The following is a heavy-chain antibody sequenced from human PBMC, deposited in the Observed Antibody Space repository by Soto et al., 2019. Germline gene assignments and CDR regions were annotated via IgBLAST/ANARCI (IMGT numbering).Heavy chain of an antibody. D-gene: IGHD3-9*01. CDR2: IGTAGDT. V-gene: IGHV3-13*01. CDR1: GFTFSSYD. J-gene: IGHJ6*02. CDR3: ARAGDILTGYSAGYGMDV. Sequence: RLSCAASGFTFSSYDMHLVRQATGKGLEWVSAIGTAGDTYYPGSVKGRFTISRENAKNSLYLQMNSLRAEDTAVYYCARAGDILTGYSAGYGMDVWGQGTTVTVSS.